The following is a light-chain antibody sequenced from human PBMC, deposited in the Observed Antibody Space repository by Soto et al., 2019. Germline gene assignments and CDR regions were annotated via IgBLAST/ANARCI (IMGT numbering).Light chain of an antibody. J-gene: IGKJ1*01. Sequence: EIVMTQSPATLSVSPGERVTLSCRASENINRNLVWYQKRPGQAHRLVIYTASTRATGIPARFSGSGSGTDFTLTIRSLQSEDLAVYYCKQYNDWPRTFGQGAKVDIK. CDR2: TAS. CDR3: KQYNDWPRT. CDR1: ENINRN. V-gene: IGKV3-15*01.